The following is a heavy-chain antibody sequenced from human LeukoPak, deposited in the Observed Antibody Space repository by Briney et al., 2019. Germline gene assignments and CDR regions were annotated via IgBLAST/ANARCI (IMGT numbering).Heavy chain of an antibody. J-gene: IGHJ6*03. CDR3: ARDDKYYDFWSGYYSYYMDV. CDR1: GFTFSSYW. CDR2: INSDGSST. V-gene: IGHV3-74*01. Sequence: QAGGSLRLSCAASGFTFSSYWMHWVRQAPGKGLVWVSRINSDGSSTSYADSVKGRFTISRDNAKNTLYLQMNSLRAEDTAVYYCARDDKYYDFWSGYYSYYMDVWGKGTTVTVSS. D-gene: IGHD3-3*01.